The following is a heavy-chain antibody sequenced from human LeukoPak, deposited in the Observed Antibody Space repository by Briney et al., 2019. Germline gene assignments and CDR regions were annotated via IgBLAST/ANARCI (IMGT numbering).Heavy chain of an antibody. CDR2: IKPDGTTK. D-gene: IGHD6-13*01. CDR1: GFPFSSYS. V-gene: IGHV3-7*03. J-gene: IGHJ4*02. Sequence: GGSLRLSCAASGFPFSSYSMTWVRQAPGKGLEWVANIKPDGTTKFYVDSVKGRFTTSRDNALNSLYLQMNSLRAEDTAIYYCARSIPYGTTWYGRSDYWGQGTLVTVSS. CDR3: ARSIPYGTTWYGRSDY.